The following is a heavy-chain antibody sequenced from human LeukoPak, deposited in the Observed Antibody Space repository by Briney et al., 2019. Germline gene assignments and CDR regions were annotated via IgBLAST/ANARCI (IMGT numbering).Heavy chain of an antibody. Sequence: PSETLSLTCTVSGGSISSSSYYWGWIRQPPGKGLEWIGSIYYSGSTYYNPSLKSRVTISVDTSKNQFSLKLSSVTAADTAVYYCARRGSWYPFQHWGQGTLVTVSS. CDR1: GGSISSSSYY. V-gene: IGHV4-39*07. CDR3: ARRGSWYPFQH. CDR2: IYYSGST. D-gene: IGHD6-13*01. J-gene: IGHJ1*01.